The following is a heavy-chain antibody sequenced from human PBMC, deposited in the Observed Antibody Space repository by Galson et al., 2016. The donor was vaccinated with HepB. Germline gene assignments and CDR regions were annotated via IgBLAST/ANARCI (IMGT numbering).Heavy chain of an antibody. CDR1: GFTFSSYS. CDR3: ASRTNGRFTH. J-gene: IGHJ5*02. D-gene: IGHD1-26*01. CDR2: ITSNSNYI. V-gene: IGHV3-21*04. Sequence: SLRLSCAASGFTFSSYSMNWVRQAPGKGLEWVSSITSNSNYIYYADSVKGRFTISRDNAKNSLFLQMNSLRGEDTAVYYCASRTNGRFTHWGQGTLVTVSS.